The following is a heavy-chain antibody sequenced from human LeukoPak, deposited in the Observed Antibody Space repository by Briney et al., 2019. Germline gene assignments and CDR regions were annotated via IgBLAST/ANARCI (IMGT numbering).Heavy chain of an antibody. CDR1: GYTFTSYA. V-gene: IGHV1-8*02. D-gene: IGHD6-6*01. CDR3: AREGSSSDYYYYGMDV. J-gene: IGHJ6*02. CDR2: MNPNSGNT. Sequence: ASVKVSCKASGYTFTSYAMHWVRQAPGQRLEWMGWMNPNSGNTGYAQKFQGRVTMTRNTSISTAYMELSSLRSEDMAVYYCAREGSSSDYYYYGMDVWGQGTTVTVSS.